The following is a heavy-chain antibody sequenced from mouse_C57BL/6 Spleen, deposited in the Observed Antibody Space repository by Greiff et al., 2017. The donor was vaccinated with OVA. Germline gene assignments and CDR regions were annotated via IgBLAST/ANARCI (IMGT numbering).Heavy chain of an antibody. CDR2: ISDGGSYT. CDR1: GFTFSSYA. V-gene: IGHV5-4*01. D-gene: IGHD2-4*01. Sequence: EVNLVESGGGLVKPGGSLKLSCAASGFTFSSYAMSWVRQTPEKRLEWVATISDGGSYTYYPDNVKGRFTISRDNAKNNLYLQMSHLKSEDTAMYYCARDDDYDGYAMDYWGQGTSVTVSS. CDR3: ARDDDYDGYAMDY. J-gene: IGHJ4*01.